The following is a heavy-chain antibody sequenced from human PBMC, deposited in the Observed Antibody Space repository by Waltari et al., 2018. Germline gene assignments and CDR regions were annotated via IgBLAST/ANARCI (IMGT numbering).Heavy chain of an antibody. V-gene: IGHV1-69*04. J-gene: IGHJ3*02. CDR2: IIPILGIA. Sequence: QVQLVQSGAEVKKPGSSVKVSCKASGGTFSCYAISWVRQAPGQGLEWMGRIIPILGIANYAQKFQGRVTITADKSTSTAYMELSSLRSEDTAVYYCALPDFQGSDAFDIWGQGTMVTVSS. CDR3: ALPDFQGSDAFDI. CDR1: GGTFSCYA.